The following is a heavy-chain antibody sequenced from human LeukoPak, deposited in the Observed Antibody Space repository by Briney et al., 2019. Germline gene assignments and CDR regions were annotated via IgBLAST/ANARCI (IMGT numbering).Heavy chain of an antibody. V-gene: IGHV4-39*01. D-gene: IGHD3-16*01. CDR1: GGSISSSSYY. CDR3: ALPGDGAFDI. Sequence: SETLSLTCTVSGGSISSSSYYWGWIRQPPGKGLEWIGSIYYSGSTYYNPSLKSRVTISVDTSKNQFSLKLSSVTAADTAVYYCALPGDGAFDIWGQGTMVTVSS. J-gene: IGHJ3*02. CDR2: IYYSGST.